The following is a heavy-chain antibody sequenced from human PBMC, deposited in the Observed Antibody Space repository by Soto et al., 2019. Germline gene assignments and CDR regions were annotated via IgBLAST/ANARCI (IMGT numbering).Heavy chain of an antibody. J-gene: IGHJ4*02. CDR2: IYYSGST. V-gene: IGHV4-59*01. CDR1: GGSISSYY. CDR3: ASMDCGGDRLPEY. Sequence: SETLSLTCTVSGGSISSYYWSWIRQPPGKGLEWIGYIYYSGSTNYNPSLKSRVTISVDTSKNQFSLKLSSVTAAGTAVYYCASMDCGGDRLPEYWGQGTLVTVSS. D-gene: IGHD2-21*02.